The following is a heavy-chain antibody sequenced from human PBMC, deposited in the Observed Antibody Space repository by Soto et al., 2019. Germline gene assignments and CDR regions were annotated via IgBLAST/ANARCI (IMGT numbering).Heavy chain of an antibody. CDR2: ISAYNGNT. J-gene: IGHJ5*02. V-gene: IGHV1-18*01. D-gene: IGHD2-2*01. CDR1: GYTFTSYG. CDR3: ARDRSVVVPAASWFDP. Sequence: GASVKVSGKASGYTFTSYGISWVRQAPGQVLEWMGWISAYNGNTNYAQKLQGRVTMTTDTSTSTAYMELRSLRSDDTAVYYCARDRSVVVPAASWFDPWGQGTLVTVSS.